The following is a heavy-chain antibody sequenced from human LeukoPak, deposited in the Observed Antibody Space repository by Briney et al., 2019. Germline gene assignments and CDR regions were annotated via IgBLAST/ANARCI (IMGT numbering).Heavy chain of an antibody. J-gene: IGHJ4*02. Sequence: GGSLRLSCAATEFTFDDYAMHWVRQTPGKGLEWVSLITRDGGSTYYADSVKGRFTVSRDNSKNSLYLQMNSLRTEDTALYYCAKEGRIYYGSGSYSGYYFDYWGQGTLVTVSS. CDR3: AKEGRIYYGSGSYSGYYFDY. CDR1: EFTFDDYA. V-gene: IGHV3-43*01. CDR2: ITRDGGST. D-gene: IGHD3-10*01.